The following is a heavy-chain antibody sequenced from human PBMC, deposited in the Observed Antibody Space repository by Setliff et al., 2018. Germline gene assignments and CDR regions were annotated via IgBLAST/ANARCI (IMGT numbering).Heavy chain of an antibody. CDR1: GGTFRGYG. CDR2: TIPSFSST. CDR3: AREGVDTRSSTDYRYYMDV. V-gene: IGHV1-69*05. Sequence: GASVKVSCKASGGTFRGYGISWVRQAPGQGLEWMGGTIPSFSSTNYAQKFQDRVTIITDESTSTAYMELSSLRTGDTAVYYCAREGVDTRSSTDYRYYMDVWGKGTTVTVSS. D-gene: IGHD5-18*01. J-gene: IGHJ6*03.